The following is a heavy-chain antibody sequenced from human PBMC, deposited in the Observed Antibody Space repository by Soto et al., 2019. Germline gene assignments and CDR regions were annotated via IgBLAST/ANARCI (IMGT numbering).Heavy chain of an antibody. Sequence: SETLSLTCAVSSGSISSSNWWSWVRQPPGKGLEWIGEIYHSGSTNYNPSLKSRVTISVDKSKNQFSLKLSSVTAADTAVYYCAREIAPSYCSSTSCSDNWFDPWGQGTLVTVSS. CDR3: AREIAPSYCSSTSCSDNWFDP. D-gene: IGHD2-2*01. V-gene: IGHV4-4*02. CDR2: IYHSGST. CDR1: SGSISSSNW. J-gene: IGHJ5*02.